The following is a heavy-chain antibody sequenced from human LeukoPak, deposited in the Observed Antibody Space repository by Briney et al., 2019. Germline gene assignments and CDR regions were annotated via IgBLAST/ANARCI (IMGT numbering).Heavy chain of an antibody. CDR1: GFIFRNYA. CDR3: AKWGDYDILTGYYVSDF. D-gene: IGHD3-9*01. CDR2: ITGSGDTT. V-gene: IGHV3-23*01. Sequence: GASLRLSCAASGFIFRNYAMSWVRQAPGKGLEWVTAITGSGDTTYYADSVKGRFTISRDNSKNTLYVEMNTLRAEDTAVYYCAKWGDYDILTGYYVSDFWGQGTLVTVSS. J-gene: IGHJ4*02.